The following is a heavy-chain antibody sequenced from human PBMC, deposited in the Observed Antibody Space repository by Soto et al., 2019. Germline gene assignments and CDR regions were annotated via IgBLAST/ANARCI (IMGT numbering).Heavy chain of an antibody. D-gene: IGHD3-10*01. CDR1: GYTFINYG. V-gene: IGHV1-18*01. J-gene: IGHJ4*02. CDR3: ARRWFGEFLYYLDY. Sequence: QVQLVQSGAELKKPGDSVKVSCKASGYTFINYGINWVRQAPGQGLEWMGWSSAYNGNTNYAQKLQGRVTMTTDTSTSTAYMELRSLRSDDTAVYFCARRWFGEFLYYLDYWGQGTLVTVSS. CDR2: SSAYNGNT.